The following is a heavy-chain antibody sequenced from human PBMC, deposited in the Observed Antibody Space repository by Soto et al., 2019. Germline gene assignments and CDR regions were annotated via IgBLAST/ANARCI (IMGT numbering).Heavy chain of an antibody. J-gene: IGHJ5*02. Sequence: GASVKVSCKASGGTFSSYAISWVRQAPGQGLEWMGGIIPIFGTANYAQKFQGRVTITADESTSTAYMELSSLRSEDTAVYYCARLTAPYSSSSFWFDPWGQGTLVTVS. CDR1: GGTFSSYA. D-gene: IGHD6-6*01. CDR2: IIPIFGTA. V-gene: IGHV1-69*13. CDR3: ARLTAPYSSSSFWFDP.